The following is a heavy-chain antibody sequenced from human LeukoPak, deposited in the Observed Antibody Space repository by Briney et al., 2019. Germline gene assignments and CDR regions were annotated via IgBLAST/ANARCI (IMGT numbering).Heavy chain of an antibody. V-gene: IGHV3-30*02. CDR2: IRYDGSNK. CDR3: ARASSGGSWYYYYGMDV. D-gene: IGHD2-15*01. Sequence: GGSLRLSCAASGFTFSSYGMHWVRQAPGKGLEWVAFIRYDGSNKYYADSVKGRFTISRDNSKNTLYLQMNSLRAEDTAVYYCARASSGGSWYYYYGMDVWGQGTTVTVSS. CDR1: GFTFSSYG. J-gene: IGHJ6*02.